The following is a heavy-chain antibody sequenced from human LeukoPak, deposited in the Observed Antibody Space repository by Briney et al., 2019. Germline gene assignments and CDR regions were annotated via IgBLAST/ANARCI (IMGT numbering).Heavy chain of an antibody. CDR1: GGSISSSSYY. Sequence: PSETLSLTCSVSGGSISSSSYYWHWLRQPPGTGLEWVGSIYYSGTTYYNSSLKSRVTISEDTSKNRFSLMLTSVTAADTAVYYCARQVSDYFYYYIDVWGEGTTVIVSS. CDR3: ARQVSDYFYYYIDV. CDR2: IYYSGTT. V-gene: IGHV4-39*01. J-gene: IGHJ6*03.